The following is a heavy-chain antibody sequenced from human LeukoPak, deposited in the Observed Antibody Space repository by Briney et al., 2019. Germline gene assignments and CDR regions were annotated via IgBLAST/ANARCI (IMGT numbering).Heavy chain of an antibody. CDR1: GYTFTSYG. D-gene: IGHD3-9*01. J-gene: IGHJ6*04. CDR3: ARDRVLRYFDWLSRQDGYGMDV. Sequence: ASVKVSCKASGYTFTSYGISWVRQAPGQGLEWMGWISAYNGNTNYAQKLQGRVTMTTDTSTSTAYMELRSLRSDDTAVYYCARDRVLRYFDWLSRQDGYGMDVWGKGTTVTVSS. CDR2: ISAYNGNT. V-gene: IGHV1-18*04.